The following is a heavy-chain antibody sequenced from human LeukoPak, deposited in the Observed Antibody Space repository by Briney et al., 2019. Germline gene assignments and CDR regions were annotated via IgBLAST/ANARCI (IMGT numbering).Heavy chain of an antibody. CDR2: ISGSGGST. V-gene: IGHV3-23*01. CDR3: AKDCCPVTAASGTKKYYYYMDV. D-gene: IGHD6-13*01. Sequence: PGGSLRLSCAASGFTFSSYGMSWVRQAPGKGLEWVSAISGSGGSTYYADSVKGRFTISRDNSKNTLYLQVNSLRGEDTAVYYCAKDCCPVTAASGTKKYYYYMDVWGKGTTVTVS. CDR1: GFTFSSYG. J-gene: IGHJ6*03.